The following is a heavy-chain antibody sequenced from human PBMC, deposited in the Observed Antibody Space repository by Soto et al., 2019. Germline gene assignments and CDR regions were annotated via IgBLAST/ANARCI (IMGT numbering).Heavy chain of an antibody. Sequence: GWSLRLSCKGSGFSFSSYAIHWARQAPGKGLEWVAVISYDGSNTFYGESVRGRFTISRDDSKNTVYLQMNSLRGEDTAIYYCGRDNMIQLWPPSSVDSWGQGALVTVSS. CDR1: GFSFSSYA. J-gene: IGHJ4*02. V-gene: IGHV3-30*04. CDR2: ISYDGSNT. D-gene: IGHD5-18*01. CDR3: GRDNMIQLWPPSSVDS.